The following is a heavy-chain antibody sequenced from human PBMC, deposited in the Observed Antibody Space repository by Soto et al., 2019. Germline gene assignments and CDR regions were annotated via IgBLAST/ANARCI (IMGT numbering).Heavy chain of an antibody. CDR2: IGPESGAT. V-gene: IGHV1-2*02. D-gene: IGHD5-12*01. CDR1: GYTFTGHY. Sequence: GASVKFSCKASGYTFTGHYIHWVRQAPEQGPEWMGEIGPESGATRYAQKFQGRVTMTMXXXXTXXXMXLXXLSXDXTAVYYCGRAPPDRAGYFLDKWGQGGLDTVSS. CDR3: GRAPPDRAGYFLDK. J-gene: IGHJ4*02.